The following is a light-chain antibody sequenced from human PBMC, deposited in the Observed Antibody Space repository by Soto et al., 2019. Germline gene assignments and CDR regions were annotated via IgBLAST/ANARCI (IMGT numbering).Light chain of an antibody. J-gene: IGKJ1*01. CDR1: QSVSSSN. CDR3: QQYGSTPRT. V-gene: IGKV3-20*01. Sequence: EIVLTQSPGTLSLSPGERATLSCRASQSVSSSNLAWYQQKPGQAPRLLIYGASCRATGIPDRFSGSGSGTDFTLTISRLESEDFAVYYCQQYGSTPRTFGQGTKVEIK. CDR2: GAS.